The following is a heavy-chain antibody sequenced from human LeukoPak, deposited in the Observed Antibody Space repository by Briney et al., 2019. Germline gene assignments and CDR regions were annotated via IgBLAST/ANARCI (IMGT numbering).Heavy chain of an antibody. CDR2: ISYDGSNK. CDR1: GFTFSSYA. D-gene: IGHD3-22*01. V-gene: IGHV3-30*01. Sequence: PGRSLRLSCAASGFTFSSYAMHWVRQAPGKGLEWVAVISYDGSNKYYADSVKGRFTISRDNSKNTLYLQMNSLRAEDTAVYYCARDRWDSSGYIPYYYYYYMDVWGKGTTVTVSS. CDR3: ARDRWDSSGYIPYYYYYYMDV. J-gene: IGHJ6*03.